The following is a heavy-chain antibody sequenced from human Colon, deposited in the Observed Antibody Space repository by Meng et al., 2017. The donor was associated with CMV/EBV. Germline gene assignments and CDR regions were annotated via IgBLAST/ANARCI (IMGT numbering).Heavy chain of an antibody. V-gene: IGHV4-39*01. CDR2: IYYSGTT. Sequence: SETLSLTCTVSGGSISSSDYFWGWIRQPPGKGLEWIGSIYYSGTTFYNPALKSRVTSSVDTSKNQFSMKLSSVTAADTAVYYCAQGPGGGGYGVWGQGTLVTVSS. D-gene: IGHD6-25*01. CDR3: AQGPGGGGYGV. J-gene: IGHJ4*02. CDR1: GGSISSSDYF.